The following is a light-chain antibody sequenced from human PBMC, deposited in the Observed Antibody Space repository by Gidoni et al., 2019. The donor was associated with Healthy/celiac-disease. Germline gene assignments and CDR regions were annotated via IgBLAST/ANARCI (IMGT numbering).Light chain of an antibody. CDR3: QQYYSFPPT. Sequence: VIRMTQSPSLLSASTGDRVTISCRISQGISSYLAWYQQKPGKAPELLIYAASTLQSGVPSRFSGSGSGTDFTLTISCLQSEDFATYYCQQYYSFPPTIGQGTKVEIK. J-gene: IGKJ1*01. CDR1: QGISSY. V-gene: IGKV1D-8*01. CDR2: AAS.